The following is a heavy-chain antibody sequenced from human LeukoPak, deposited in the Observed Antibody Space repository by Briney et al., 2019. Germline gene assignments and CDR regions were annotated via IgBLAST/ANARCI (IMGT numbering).Heavy chain of an antibody. CDR2: ISVTGKES. J-gene: IGHJ5*02. V-gene: IGHV3-23*01. Sequence: GGSLRLSCAASGFTFSSYEMNWVRQTPGKGLEWVSTISVTGKESYYADSVKGRFSISRDNSKNTLYLQMDSLRVEDTALYYCADPPFDPWGQGTLVTVSS. CDR3: ADPPFDP. CDR1: GFTFSSYE.